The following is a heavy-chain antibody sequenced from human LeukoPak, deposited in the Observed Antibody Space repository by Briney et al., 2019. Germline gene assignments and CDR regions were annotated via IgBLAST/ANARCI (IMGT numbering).Heavy chain of an antibody. CDR1: GFTFSSYA. D-gene: IGHD2-2*01. CDR2: ISGSGSST. J-gene: IGHJ3*02. Sequence: GGSLRLSCAASGFTFSSYAMSWVRQAPGKGLEWVSAISGSGSSTYYADSVKGRFTISRDNSKNTLYLQMNSLRAEDTAVYYCAKDIVVVPAAMSVAFDIWGQGTMVTVSS. CDR3: AKDIVVVPAAMSVAFDI. V-gene: IGHV3-23*01.